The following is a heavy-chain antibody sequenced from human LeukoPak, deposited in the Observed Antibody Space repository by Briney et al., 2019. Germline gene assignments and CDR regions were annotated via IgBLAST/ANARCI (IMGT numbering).Heavy chain of an antibody. Sequence: PGGSLRLSCAASGFTFSSYSMNWVRQAPGKGLEWVSVIYSGGSTYYADSVKGRFTISRDISKNTLSLQMSSLRAEDTAVYYCAGGTDFWSGYSFDSWGQGTLVTVSS. J-gene: IGHJ4*02. V-gene: IGHV3-53*01. D-gene: IGHD3-3*01. CDR2: IYSGGST. CDR1: GFTFSSYS. CDR3: AGGTDFWSGYSFDS.